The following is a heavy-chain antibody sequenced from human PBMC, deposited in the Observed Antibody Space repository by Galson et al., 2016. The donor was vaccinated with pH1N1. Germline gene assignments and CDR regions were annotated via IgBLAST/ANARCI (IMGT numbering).Heavy chain of an antibody. CDR1: GSDFSNFW. CDR2: IYPGDSDT. J-gene: IGHJ6*02. D-gene: IGHD3-16*01. CDR3: ARGSPFGIFFGMDV. V-gene: IGHV5-51*03. Sequence: QSGAEVKQSGESLQISCKSSGSDFSNFWIGWVRQVPGKGLEWMGIIYPGDSDTRYSPSFQGLVTISVDKSISTAYLQWSSLKASDTAMYFCARGSPFGIFFGMDVRGQGTTVTVAS.